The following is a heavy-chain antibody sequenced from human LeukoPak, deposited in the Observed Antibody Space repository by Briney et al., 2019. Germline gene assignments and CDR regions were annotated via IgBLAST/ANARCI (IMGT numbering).Heavy chain of an antibody. J-gene: IGHJ4*02. CDR2: ITPFNGNT. Sequence: ASVKVSCKASGYTFTYRYLHWVRQAPGQALEWMGWITPFNGNTNYAQKFQDRVTMTRDTSTSTVYMELSSLRSEDTAVYYCAREIGPRQLHLWGSAFDYWGQGTLVTVSS. V-gene: IGHV1-45*02. CDR1: GYTFTYRY. CDR3: AREIGPRQLHLWGSAFDY. D-gene: IGHD5-18*01.